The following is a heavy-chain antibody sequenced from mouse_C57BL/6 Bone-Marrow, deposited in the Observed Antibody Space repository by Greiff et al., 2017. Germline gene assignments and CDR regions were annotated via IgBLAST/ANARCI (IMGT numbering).Heavy chain of an antibody. D-gene: IGHD1-1*01. Sequence: EVHLVESGGGLVQPGGSLKLSCAASGFTFSDYYMYWVRQTPEKRLEWVAYISNGGGSTYYPDTVKGRFTISRDNAKNTLYLQMSRLKSEDTAMYYCARHHYGNAMDYWGQGTSVTVSS. V-gene: IGHV5-12*01. J-gene: IGHJ4*01. CDR3: ARHHYGNAMDY. CDR1: GFTFSDYY. CDR2: ISNGGGST.